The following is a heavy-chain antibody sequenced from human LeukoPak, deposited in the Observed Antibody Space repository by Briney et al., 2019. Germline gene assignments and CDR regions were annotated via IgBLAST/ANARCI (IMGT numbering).Heavy chain of an antibody. V-gene: IGHV3-21*01. CDR3: ARGALYDSSGNRYFQP. D-gene: IGHD3-22*01. CDR2: ISSSGSYI. Sequence: PGGSLRLSCAASGFSFNIYTMNWVRQAPGEGLEWVSSISSSGSYISQADSLKGRFTISRDNARNSLYLQMNSLRAEDTAVYYCARGALYDSSGNRYFQPWGQGTLVTVSS. CDR1: GFSFNIYT. J-gene: IGHJ1*01.